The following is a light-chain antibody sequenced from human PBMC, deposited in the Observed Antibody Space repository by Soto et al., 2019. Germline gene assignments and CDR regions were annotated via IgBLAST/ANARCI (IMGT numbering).Light chain of an antibody. CDR3: QQSYSTRWT. V-gene: IGKV1-39*01. Sequence: IQVTQSPSSLSASVGDRVTITCRASQDINIYLAWYQQKPGKAPTLLIYGASTLQSGVPSRFSGSGSGTDFTLTISSLQPEDFATYYCQQSYSTRWTFGQGTKVEIK. CDR1: QDINIY. J-gene: IGKJ1*01. CDR2: GAS.